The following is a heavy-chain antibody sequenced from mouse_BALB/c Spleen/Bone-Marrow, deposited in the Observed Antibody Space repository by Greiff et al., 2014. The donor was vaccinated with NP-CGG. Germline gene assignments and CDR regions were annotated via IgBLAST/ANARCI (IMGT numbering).Heavy chain of an antibody. V-gene: IGHV7-3*02. CDR1: GSTFTDYF. CDR2: IRNKPNGYTT. CDR3: ARDYSGYFDF. J-gene: IGHJ2*01. Sequence: EVMLVESGGGLVQPGGSLRLSCTTSGSTFTDYFVTWVRQPPGKALEWLGFIRNKPNGYTTEYNPSVKGRFTISRDNSQGILYLQMNTLRAEDSAIYYCARDYSGYFDFWGQGTTLTVSS. D-gene: IGHD5-1*01.